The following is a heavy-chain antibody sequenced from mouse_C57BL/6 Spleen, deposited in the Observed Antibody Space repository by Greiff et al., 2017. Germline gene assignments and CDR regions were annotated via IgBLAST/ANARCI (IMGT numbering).Heavy chain of an antibody. Sequence: VQLKESGPGLVKPSQSLSLTCSVTGYSITSGYYWNWIRQFPGNKLEWMGYITYDGSNNYNPSLKNRISITRDTSKNQFFLKLNSVTTEDTATYYCARGKLVTGNYFDYWGQGTTLTVSS. V-gene: IGHV3-6*01. D-gene: IGHD4-1*01. CDR2: ITYDGSN. CDR3: ARGKLVTGNYFDY. CDR1: GYSITSGYY. J-gene: IGHJ2*01.